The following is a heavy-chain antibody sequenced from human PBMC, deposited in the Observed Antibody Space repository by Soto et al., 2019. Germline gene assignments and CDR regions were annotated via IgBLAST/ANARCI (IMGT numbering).Heavy chain of an antibody. CDR3: AGPSGGT. V-gene: IGHV3-48*03. J-gene: IGHJ5*02. CDR2: ISSSGNTI. Sequence: SLRVSCAAHGFTFSSHEVNWVRQAPGKGLEWVSYISSSGNTIYYADSVKGRFTISRDNAKNSLYLQMNSLRGEDTAVYYCAGPSGGTWGRGTLVTVSS. D-gene: IGHD2-15*01. CDR1: GFTFSSHE.